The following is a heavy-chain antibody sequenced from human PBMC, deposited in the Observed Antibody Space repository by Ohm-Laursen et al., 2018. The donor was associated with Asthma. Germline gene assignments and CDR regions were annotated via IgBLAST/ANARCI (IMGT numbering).Heavy chain of an antibody. CDR1: GFTFSSYG. J-gene: IGHJ4*02. D-gene: IGHD4-17*01. V-gene: IGHV3-30*18. CDR2: ISYDGSNK. CDR3: AKGSQNYGDYLTYYFDY. Sequence: SLRLSCAASGFTFSSYGMRWVRQAPGKGLEWVAVISYDGSNKYYADSVKGRFTISRDNSKNTLYLQMNSLRAEDTAVYYCAKGSQNYGDYLTYYFDYWGQGTLVTVSS.